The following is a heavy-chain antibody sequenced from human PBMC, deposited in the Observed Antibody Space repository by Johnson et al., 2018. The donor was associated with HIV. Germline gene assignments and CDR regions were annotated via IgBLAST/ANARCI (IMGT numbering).Heavy chain of an antibody. CDR3: TRGEGGYFYDSSGYYHRPDDAFEI. CDR1: GFTFSSYA. Sequence: QMLLVESGGGVVQPGRSLRLSCAASGFTFSSYAMHWVRQAPGKGLEWVAVISYDGSNKYYADSVKGRFTISRDNSKNTLYLQRNSLRAEDTAVYFCTRGEGGYFYDSSGYYHRPDDAFEIWGQGTMVTVSS. CDR2: ISYDGSNK. D-gene: IGHD3-22*01. J-gene: IGHJ3*02. V-gene: IGHV3-30-3*01.